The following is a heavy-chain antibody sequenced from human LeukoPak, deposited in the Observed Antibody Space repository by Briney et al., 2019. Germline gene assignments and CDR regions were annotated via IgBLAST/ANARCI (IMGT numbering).Heavy chain of an antibody. Sequence: PSETLSLTCTVSGGSISSYYWSWIRQPPGKGLEWIGYIYYSGSTNYNPSLKSRVTISVDTSKNQFSLKLSSVTAADTAVYYCARAPRVYSLHGMDVWGQGTTVTVSS. CDR1: GGSISSYY. J-gene: IGHJ6*02. D-gene: IGHD2-21*01. CDR3: ARAPRVYSLHGMDV. CDR2: IYYSGST. V-gene: IGHV4-59*01.